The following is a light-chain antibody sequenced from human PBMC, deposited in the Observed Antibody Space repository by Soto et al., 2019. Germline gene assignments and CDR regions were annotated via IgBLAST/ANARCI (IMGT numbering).Light chain of an antibody. V-gene: IGKV1-5*01. Sequence: DIQVTQSPPTLSASVGDRVTITCRASQTISTWMAWYQQKPGKAPKLLLYDASTLQSAVASRFSGSGSGTEFTLIISGLQPDDSATYYCQQYTNTNNPWMFGQGTKVEI. J-gene: IGKJ1*01. CDR1: QTISTW. CDR3: QQYTNTNNPWM. CDR2: DAS.